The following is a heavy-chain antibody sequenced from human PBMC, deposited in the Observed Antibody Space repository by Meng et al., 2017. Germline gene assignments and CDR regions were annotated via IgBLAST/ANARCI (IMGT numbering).Heavy chain of an antibody. J-gene: IGHJ4*02. CDR2: ISGDGSIT. CDR3: LDEAPRSDY. D-gene: IGHD1-1*01. CDR1: GFTFNTYW. V-gene: IGHV3-74*01. Sequence: EVQRVESWGGLVKPGWSLRLSWAASGFTFNTYWMHWVRQVQGKGLVWVSRISGDGSITNYADSVKGRFTISRDNAKNTLYLQMNSLRPEDTAVYYCLDEAPRSDYWGQGSLVTVSS.